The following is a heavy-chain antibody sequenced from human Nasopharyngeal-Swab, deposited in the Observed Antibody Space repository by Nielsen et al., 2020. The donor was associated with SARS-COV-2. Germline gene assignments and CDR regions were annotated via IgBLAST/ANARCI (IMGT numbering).Heavy chain of an antibody. CDR1: DSISSSGW. D-gene: IGHD2-2*01. J-gene: IGHJ4*02. V-gene: IGHV4-4*02. Sequence: SETLSLTCDVLDSISSSGWWGWVRQPPGKGLEWIGEIYHTGVTNYNPSLKSRLSISADRSKNQFSLKLTSVTAADTAVYHCARVPAGCSSTSCYLTDWGQGILVTVSS. CDR2: IYHTGVT. CDR3: ARVPAGCSSTSCYLTD.